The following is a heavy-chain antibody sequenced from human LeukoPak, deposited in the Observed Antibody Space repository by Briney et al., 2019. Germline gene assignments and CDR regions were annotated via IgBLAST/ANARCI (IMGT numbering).Heavy chain of an antibody. Sequence: GGSLRLSCAASGFTFDDYGMSRVRQAPGKGLEWVSGINWNSGSTGYADSVKGRFTISGHNAKNSLYLQMNSLRAEDTALYYCARDKSGWSYGPPIDYLGQGTLVTVSS. CDR1: GFTFDDYG. CDR3: ARDKSGWSYGPPIDY. J-gene: IGHJ4*02. D-gene: IGHD6-19*01. V-gene: IGHV3-20*04. CDR2: INWNSGST.